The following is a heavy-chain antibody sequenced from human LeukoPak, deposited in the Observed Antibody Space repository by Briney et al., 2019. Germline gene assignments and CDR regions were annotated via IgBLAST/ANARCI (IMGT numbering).Heavy chain of an antibody. V-gene: IGHV1-2*02. J-gene: IGHJ5*02. CDR1: GYTFTGYY. CDR3: AREVLGPYDSPKGNWFDP. Sequence: ASVKVSCKASGYTFTGYYMHWVRQAPAQGLEWVGWVNLSSGGTNYEQKFQGRVTMTRDTSISTAYMELSRLRSDETAVYYCAREVLGPYDSPKGNWFDPWGQESLVTVSS. CDR2: VNLSSGGT. D-gene: IGHD3-3*01.